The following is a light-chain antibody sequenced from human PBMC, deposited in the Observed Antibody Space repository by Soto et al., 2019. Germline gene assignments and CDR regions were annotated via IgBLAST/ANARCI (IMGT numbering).Light chain of an antibody. Sequence: EIVLTQSPGTLSLSPGERVTLSCRASQRVRSNFLAWYQQRPGQAPRLLIYGASSRATGIPDRFSGSGSGTDFTLIISRLEPEDCAVYYCQQYGSALQTFGQGTKVEIK. CDR3: QQYGSALQT. J-gene: IGKJ1*01. CDR2: GAS. CDR1: QRVRSNF. V-gene: IGKV3-20*01.